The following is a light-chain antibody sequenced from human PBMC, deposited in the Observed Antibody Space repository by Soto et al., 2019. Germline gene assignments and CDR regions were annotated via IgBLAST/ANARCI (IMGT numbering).Light chain of an antibody. V-gene: IGKV3-15*01. J-gene: IGKJ1*01. CDR1: QSCNTS. CDR3: THYYICHSWT. Sequence: IVMTKAQATMSVSPGERAILSCSASQSCNTSLSCYQQKPGQAPSLLIYGPSKRATGFPPRVSGSGSVTAFTPAISRLLPEDFSGYGCTHYYICHSWTFDQRTQVDIK. CDR2: GPS.